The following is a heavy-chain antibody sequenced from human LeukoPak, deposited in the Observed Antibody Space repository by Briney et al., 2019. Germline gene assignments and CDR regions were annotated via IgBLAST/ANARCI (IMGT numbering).Heavy chain of an antibody. D-gene: IGHD3-10*01. Sequence: GGSLRLSCAASGFTFSSYSMNWVRQAPGKGLEWVSYISSSSSTIYYADSVKGRFTISRDNAKNSLYLQMNSLRAEDTAVYYCARGRIRIITMVRGVIRLYYFDCWGQGTLVTVSS. V-gene: IGHV3-48*04. CDR1: GFTFSSYS. CDR3: ARGRIRIITMVRGVIRLYYFDC. J-gene: IGHJ4*02. CDR2: ISSSSSTI.